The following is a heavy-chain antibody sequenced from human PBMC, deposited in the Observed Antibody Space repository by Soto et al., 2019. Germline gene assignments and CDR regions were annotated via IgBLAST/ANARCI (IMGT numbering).Heavy chain of an antibody. V-gene: IGHV4-4*07. D-gene: IGHD3-3*01. Sequence: PSETLSLTCTVSGGAITSYYWTWIRLPAGKGLEWIGRVYSSGSTKYNPSLQSRVTMSLDTSKNQFSLRLTPVTAADTAVYYCARGQRFSDWFDPWGQGTLVTVS. CDR1: GGAITSYY. CDR3: ARGQRFSDWFDP. J-gene: IGHJ5*02. CDR2: VYSSGST.